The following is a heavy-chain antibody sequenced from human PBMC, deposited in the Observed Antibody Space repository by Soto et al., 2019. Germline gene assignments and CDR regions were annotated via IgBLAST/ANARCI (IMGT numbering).Heavy chain of an antibody. CDR2: IIPSFGTV. CDR1: GGTFSSYA. CDR3: ASPGGGGNYYYYGMDV. Sequence: QVQLVQSGAEVKKPGSSVKVSCKASGGTFSSYAISWVRQAPGQGLEWRGGIIPSFGTVNYAKKFQGRVTITADETTRTAYMELSSLRSEDTAVYYCASPGGGGNYYYYGMDVWGQGTTVTVSS. D-gene: IGHD1-1*01. V-gene: IGHV1-69*12. J-gene: IGHJ6*02.